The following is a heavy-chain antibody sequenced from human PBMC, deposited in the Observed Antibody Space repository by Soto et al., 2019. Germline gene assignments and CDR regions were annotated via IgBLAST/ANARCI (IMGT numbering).Heavy chain of an antibody. V-gene: IGHV4-34*09. CDR1: GGSFSGYY. CDR3: ATGDLTAGELCFAA. D-gene: IGHD3-16*01. CDR2: IYYSGNP. J-gene: IGHJ5*02. Sequence: PSETLSLTCAVYGGSFSGYYWGWIRQPPGKGLEWIGSIYYSGNPFYNPSLKSRVSISVDTSKNQFSLKLTSVTAADTAVYYCATGDLTAGELCFAAWGQGALVTVSS.